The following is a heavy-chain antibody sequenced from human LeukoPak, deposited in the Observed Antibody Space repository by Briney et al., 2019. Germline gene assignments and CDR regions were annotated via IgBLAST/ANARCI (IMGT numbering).Heavy chain of an antibody. V-gene: IGHV3-30-3*01. CDR3: DPHDSSSHF. Sequence: GGSLRLSCAASGSTFSIYAMHWVRQAPGKGLEWVAFISSDGSNKYYADSVKGRFTISRDNSKYTLYLQMNSLRDEDTAVYYCDPHDSSSHFWGQGTLVTVSS. J-gene: IGHJ4*02. D-gene: IGHD6-6*01. CDR2: ISSDGSNK. CDR1: GSTFSIYA.